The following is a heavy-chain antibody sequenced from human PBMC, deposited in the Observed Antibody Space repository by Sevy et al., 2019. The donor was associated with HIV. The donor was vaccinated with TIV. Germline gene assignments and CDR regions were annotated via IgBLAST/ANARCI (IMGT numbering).Heavy chain of an antibody. D-gene: IGHD6-13*01. Sequence: GGSLRLSCAASGFTFSSYGMHWVRQAPGKGLEWVAVISYDGSNKYYADSVKGGFTISRDNSKNTLYLQMNSLRAEDTAVYYCARGPGIAAAGTLDYWGQGTLVTVSS. V-gene: IGHV3-30*03. CDR2: ISYDGSNK. CDR1: GFTFSSYG. CDR3: ARGPGIAAAGTLDY. J-gene: IGHJ4*02.